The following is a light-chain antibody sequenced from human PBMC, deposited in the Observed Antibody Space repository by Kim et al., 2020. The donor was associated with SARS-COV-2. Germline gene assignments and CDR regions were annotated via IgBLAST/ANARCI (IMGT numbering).Light chain of an antibody. CDR3: AVWDDSLAGWV. J-gene: IGLJ3*02. CDR2: NND. V-gene: IGLV1-44*01. Sequence: GQTITISCSGSSSNIGSNAVNWYQQVPGTGPKLRIYNNDQRPSGVPDRFCGYKSSTSAALAISGLRSDDDSEYYCAVWDDSLAGWVFGGGTQLTVL. CDR1: SSNIGSNA.